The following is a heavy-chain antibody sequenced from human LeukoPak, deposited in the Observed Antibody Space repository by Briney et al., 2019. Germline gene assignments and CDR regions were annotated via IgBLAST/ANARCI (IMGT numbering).Heavy chain of an antibody. J-gene: IGHJ4*02. CDR1: GFTFDDYA. V-gene: IGHV3-9*01. CDR2: ISWNSGSI. Sequence: GRSLRLSCAASGFTFDDYAMPWVRQAPGKGLEWVSGISWNSGSIGYADSVKGRFTISRDNAKNSLYLQMNSLRAEDTALYYCAKDRNDFWSDMDFAYWGQGTLVTVSS. CDR3: AKDRNDFWSDMDFAY. D-gene: IGHD3-3*01.